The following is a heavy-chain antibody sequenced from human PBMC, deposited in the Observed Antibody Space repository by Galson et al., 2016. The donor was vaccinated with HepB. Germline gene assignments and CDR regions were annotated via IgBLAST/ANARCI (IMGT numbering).Heavy chain of an antibody. D-gene: IGHD1-20*01. Sequence: TNYNPSLKTRATVSLDTSETQFSLNLTSVTAADTAVYYCARGTRYNWNYLDYWGQGNLVTVSS. V-gene: IGHV4-34*01. CDR2: T. CDR3: ARGTRYNWNYLDY. J-gene: IGHJ4*02.